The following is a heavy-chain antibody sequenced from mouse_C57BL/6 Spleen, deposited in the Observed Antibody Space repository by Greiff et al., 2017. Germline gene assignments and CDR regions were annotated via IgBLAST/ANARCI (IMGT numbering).Heavy chain of an antibody. CDR2: IRLKSDNYAT. CDR1: GFTFSNYW. J-gene: IGHJ3*01. V-gene: IGHV6-3*01. CDR3: TGFAY. Sequence: DVKLVESGGGLVQPGGSMKLSCVASGFTFSNYWMHWVRQSPEKGLEWVAQIRLKSDNYATHYAASVKGRFTISRDDAKSSVYLQMNNLRAEDTGMYDCTGFAYWGQGTLVTVSA.